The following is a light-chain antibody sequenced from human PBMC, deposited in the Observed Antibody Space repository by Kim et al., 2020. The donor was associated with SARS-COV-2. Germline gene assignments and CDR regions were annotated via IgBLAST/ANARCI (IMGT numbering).Light chain of an antibody. Sequence: QSVTIDCTGTSSDVGGYNYVSWYQQHPGKAPKLMIYDVSKRPSGVPDRFSGSKSGNTASLTISGLQAEDEADYYCCSYAGSYTYVFGTGTKVTVL. CDR1: SSDVGGYNY. J-gene: IGLJ1*01. CDR2: DVS. V-gene: IGLV2-11*01. CDR3: CSYAGSYTYV.